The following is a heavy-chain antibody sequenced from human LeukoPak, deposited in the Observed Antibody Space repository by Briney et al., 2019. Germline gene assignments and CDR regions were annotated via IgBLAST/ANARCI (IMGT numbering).Heavy chain of an antibody. J-gene: IGHJ3*02. CDR1: GFTFSSYS. Sequence: PGGSLRLSCAASGFTFSSYSMNWVRQAPGKGLEWVSYISSSSSTIYYADSVKGRFTISRDNAKNSLYLQMNSLRAEDTAVYYCARDSSGWYDDAFDIWGQGTMVTVSS. CDR3: ARDSSGWYDDAFDI. D-gene: IGHD6-19*01. CDR2: ISSSSSTI. V-gene: IGHV3-48*04.